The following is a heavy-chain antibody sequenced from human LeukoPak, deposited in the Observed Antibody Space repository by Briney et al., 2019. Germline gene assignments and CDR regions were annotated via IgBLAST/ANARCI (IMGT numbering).Heavy chain of an antibody. J-gene: IGHJ4*02. CDR2: IYYSGST. CDR3: ARHGYCSGGSCYWDY. D-gene: IGHD2-15*01. V-gene: IGHV4-59*08. CDR1: GGSISPFY. Sequence: PSETLSLTCAVSGGSISPFYWRWIRQPPGKGLEWIAYIYYSGSTAYNPSLKSRVAISVDTSNNQVSLKLSAVTAADTAVYYCARHGYCSGGSCYWDYWGQGTLVTVSS.